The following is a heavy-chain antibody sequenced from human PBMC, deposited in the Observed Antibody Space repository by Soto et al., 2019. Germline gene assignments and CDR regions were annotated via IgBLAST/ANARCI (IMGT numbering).Heavy chain of an antibody. CDR3: ARGLGFSGTRDY. V-gene: IGHV1-18*04. CDR2: ISAYNGIT. D-gene: IGHD1-1*01. Sequence: QVQLVQSGAEVKKPGASVKVACKASGYTFTSYGINWVRQAPGPGLEWMGWISAYNGITNYAQSLQGRVIMTRDTSTSTAYMELRSLRADDTAMYYCARGLGFSGTRDYWGQGTLVTVSS. CDR1: GYTFTSYG. J-gene: IGHJ4*02.